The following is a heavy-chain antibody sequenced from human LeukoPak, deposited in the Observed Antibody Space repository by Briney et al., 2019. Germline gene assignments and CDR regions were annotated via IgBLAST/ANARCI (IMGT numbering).Heavy chain of an antibody. CDR3: TREDWNSGAFDI. CDR1: GFTFSDYN. CDR2: IRSKAYGGTT. Sequence: GGSLRLSCAASGFTFSDYNMNWVRHAPGKGLEWVGFIRSKAYGGTTEYAASVKGRFTISRDDSKSIAYLQMNSLKTEDTAVYYCTREDWNSGAFDIWGQGTMVTVSS. J-gene: IGHJ3*02. V-gene: IGHV3-49*04. D-gene: IGHD1-7*01.